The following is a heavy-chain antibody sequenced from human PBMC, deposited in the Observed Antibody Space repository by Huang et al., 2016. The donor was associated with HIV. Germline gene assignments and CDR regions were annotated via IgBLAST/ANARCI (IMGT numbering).Heavy chain of an antibody. D-gene: IGHD3-10*01. J-gene: IGHJ4*02. CDR1: GGSISSSRYY. Sequence: QLQLQESGPGLVKPSETLSLTCTVSGGSISSSRYYWGWFRQPPGKGLEWIGTIYYSGSTYYNPPLKGRVTISVDTSKNQFSLKLSSVTAADMAVYYCARHERWAMVRGVPQWGFDYWGQGTLVTVSS. CDR3: ARHERWAMVRGVPQWGFDY. CDR2: IYYSGST. V-gene: IGHV4-39*01.